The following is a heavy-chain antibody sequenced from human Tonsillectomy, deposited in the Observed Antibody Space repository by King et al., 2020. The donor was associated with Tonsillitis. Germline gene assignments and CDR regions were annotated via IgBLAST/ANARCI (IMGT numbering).Heavy chain of an antibody. D-gene: IGHD5-18*01. V-gene: IGHV4-30-2*01. CDR3: ARACGYSYSYGMDV. CDR2: IYHSGST. J-gene: IGHJ6*02. Sequence: MQLQESGSGLVKPSQTLSLTCAVSGGSISSDAYSWSWIRQPPGKGLEWIGYIYHSGSTYYKPSLKSRVTISLDRSKNQFSLKLSSVTAADTAVYYWARACGYSYSYGMDVWGQGTTVTVAS. CDR1: GGSISSDAYS.